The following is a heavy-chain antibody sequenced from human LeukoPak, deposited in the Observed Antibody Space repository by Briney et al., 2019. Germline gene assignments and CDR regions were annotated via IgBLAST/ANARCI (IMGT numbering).Heavy chain of an antibody. CDR3: ARGAEEYSSSLDFDY. CDR1: GFTFSDYY. V-gene: IGHV3-11*04. J-gene: IGHJ4*02. CDR2: ISSSGSTI. Sequence: PGGSLRLSCAASGFTFSDYYMSWIRQAPGKGLEWVSYISSSGSTIYHADSMKGRFTISRDNAKNSLYLQMNSLRAEDTAVYYCARGAEEYSSSLDFDYWGQGTLVTVSS. D-gene: IGHD6-6*01.